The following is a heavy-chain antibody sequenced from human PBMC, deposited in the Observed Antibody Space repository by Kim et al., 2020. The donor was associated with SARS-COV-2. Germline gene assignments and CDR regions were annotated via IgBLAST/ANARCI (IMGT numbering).Heavy chain of an antibody. V-gene: IGHV4-59*08. Sequence: NPSRESRAAISVDTSKNQFSLTLSSVTAADTAVYYCARRGRIAAATTYDYWGQGTLATVSS. D-gene: IGHD6-13*01. CDR3: ARRGRIAAATTYDY. J-gene: IGHJ4*02.